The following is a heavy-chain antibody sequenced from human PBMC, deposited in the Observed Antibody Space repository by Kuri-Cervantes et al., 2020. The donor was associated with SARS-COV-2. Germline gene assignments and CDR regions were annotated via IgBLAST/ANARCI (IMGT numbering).Heavy chain of an antibody. CDR2: IYYSGSV. CDR3: ARSAAAFYGMDV. CDR1: GDSISPYY. J-gene: IGHJ6*02. D-gene: IGHD2-2*01. V-gene: IGHV4-59*01. Sequence: SETLSLTCSVSGDSISPYYWTWIRQPPGKGLEWIGHIYYSGSVNYNPSLMSRLTISVDKSKNQVSLKLTSVTAADTAVYYCARSAAAFYGMDVWGQGTTVTVSS.